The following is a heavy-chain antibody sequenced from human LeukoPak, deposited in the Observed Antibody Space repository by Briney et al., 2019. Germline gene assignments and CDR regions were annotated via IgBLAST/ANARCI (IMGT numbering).Heavy chain of an antibody. Sequence: GGSLRLSCAASGLTVRSNYMSWVRQAPGKGLELVSVVYSDGSTYYADSVKGRFTISRDNSKNTLYLQMNSLRAEDTAVYYCAKDSFYGDYVDYFDYWGQGTLVTVSS. D-gene: IGHD4-17*01. CDR1: GLTVRSNY. J-gene: IGHJ4*02. CDR2: VYSDGST. V-gene: IGHV3-53*01. CDR3: AKDSFYGDYVDYFDY.